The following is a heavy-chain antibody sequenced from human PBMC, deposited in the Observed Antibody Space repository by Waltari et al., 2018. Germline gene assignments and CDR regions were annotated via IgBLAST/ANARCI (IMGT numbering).Heavy chain of an antibody. CDR2: IYYSGST. Sequence: QLQLQESGPGLVKPSETLSLTCTVSGGSISSSSYYWGWIRQPPGKGLEWIGSIYYSGSTYYNPSLKSRVTISVDTSKNQFSLKLSSVTAADTAVYYCARVTIENWFDPWGQGTLVTVSS. J-gene: IGHJ5*02. CDR3: ARVTIENWFDP. D-gene: IGHD3-3*01. V-gene: IGHV4-39*07. CDR1: GGSISSSSYY.